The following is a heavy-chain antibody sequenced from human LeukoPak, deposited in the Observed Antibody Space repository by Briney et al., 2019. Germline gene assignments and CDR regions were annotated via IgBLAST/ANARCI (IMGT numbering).Heavy chain of an antibody. V-gene: IGHV1-18*01. CDR2: ISVYNSNT. CDR3: ARAHRLYSSSWYGNGDFDY. D-gene: IGHD6-13*01. CDR1: GYTFTSYG. J-gene: IGHJ4*02. Sequence: GASVKVSCKASGYTFTSYGISWVRQAPGQGLEWMGWISVYNSNTNYAQKLQGRVTMTTDTSTSTAYMEVRSLRSDDTAVYYCARAHRLYSSSWYGNGDFDYWGQGTLVTVSS.